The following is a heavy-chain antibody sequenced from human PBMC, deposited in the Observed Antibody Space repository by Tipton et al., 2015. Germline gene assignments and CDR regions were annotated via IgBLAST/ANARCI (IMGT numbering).Heavy chain of an antibody. CDR2: IYDSGTT. V-gene: IGHV4-59*07. CDR1: GGSLTEYY. D-gene: IGHD1-14*01. J-gene: IGHJ6*02. Sequence: TLSLTCAVSGGSLTEYYWTWIRQPPGKGLEWIGYIYDSGTTNYNPSLKSRVTISVDTSKNQFSLKLSSVTAADTAVYYCARTQLRNRSYYYYGMDVWGQGTTVTVAS. CDR3: ARTQLRNRSYYYYGMDV.